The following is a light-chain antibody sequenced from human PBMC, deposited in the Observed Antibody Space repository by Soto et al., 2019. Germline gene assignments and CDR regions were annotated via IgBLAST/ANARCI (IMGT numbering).Light chain of an antibody. CDR1: SSDVGCYNY. CDR2: EVS. CDR3: SSYASSRDVF. V-gene: IGLV2-14*01. Sequence: QSALTQPASVSGSPGQSITISCTGTSSDVGCYNYVSWYQQYPGKAPKLMIYEVSNRPSGVSNRFSGSKSGNTASLTISGLQAEDEADYYCSSYASSRDVFFGGGTKLTVL. J-gene: IGLJ2*01.